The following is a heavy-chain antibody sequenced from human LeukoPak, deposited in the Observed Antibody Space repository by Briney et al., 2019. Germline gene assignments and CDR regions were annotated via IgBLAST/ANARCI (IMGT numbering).Heavy chain of an antibody. CDR3: ARVGKDWDYDFWSASSLGYYYMDV. Sequence: PSQTLSLTCTVSGGSISSGGYYWSWIRQHPGKGLEWIGYIYYSGSTYYNPSLKSRVTISVDTSKNQFSLKLNSVTAADTAVYYCARVGKDWDYDFWSASSLGYYYMDVWGKGTTVTVSS. CDR1: GGSISSGGYY. CDR2: IYYSGST. J-gene: IGHJ6*03. D-gene: IGHD3-3*01. V-gene: IGHV4-31*03.